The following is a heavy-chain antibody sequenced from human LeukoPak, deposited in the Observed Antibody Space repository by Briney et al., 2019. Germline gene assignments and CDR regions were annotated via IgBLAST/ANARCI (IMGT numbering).Heavy chain of an antibody. V-gene: IGHV4-59*08. J-gene: IGHJ4*02. D-gene: IGHD3-3*01. CDR1: GGSISGYY. CDR2: ISYSGST. CDR3: ASSEKDEVLRFLEWSPGFDY. Sequence: SETLSLTCTVSGGSISGYYWSWIRQPPGKGLEWVGYISYSGSTNYNPSLKSRVTISVDTSKNQFSLKLSSMTAADTAVYYCASSEKDEVLRFLEWSPGFDYWGQGTLVTVSS.